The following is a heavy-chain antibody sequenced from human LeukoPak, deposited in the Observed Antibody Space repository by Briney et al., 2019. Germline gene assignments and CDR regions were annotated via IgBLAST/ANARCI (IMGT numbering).Heavy chain of an antibody. D-gene: IGHD5-18*01. Sequence: SETLSLTCTVSGGSISGYYWSWIRQPPGKGLEWIGYIYYSGSADYNPSLKSRVTISVDTSKNQFSLKLSSVTPADTAVYYCARDKQPGDNWGQGTPVTVSS. CDR2: IYYSGSA. V-gene: IGHV4-59*01. CDR3: ARDKQPGDN. J-gene: IGHJ4*02. CDR1: GGSISGYY.